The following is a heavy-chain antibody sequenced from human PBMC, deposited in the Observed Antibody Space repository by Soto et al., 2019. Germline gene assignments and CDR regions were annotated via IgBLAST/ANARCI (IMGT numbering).Heavy chain of an antibody. V-gene: IGHV6-1*01. CDR1: GDSVSSNSVA. J-gene: IGHJ3*02. Sequence: QVQLQQSGPGLAKPSQTLSLTCAISGDSVSSNSVAWNWIRQSPSRGLEWLGRTYYRSKWNNEYAVSVRSRITINPDTSKNQFYLQLNSVTPEDTAVYYCARGANEWNPQRSAFDIWGQGTMVTVSS. D-gene: IGHD1-1*01. CDR2: TYYRSKWNN. CDR3: ARGANEWNPQRSAFDI.